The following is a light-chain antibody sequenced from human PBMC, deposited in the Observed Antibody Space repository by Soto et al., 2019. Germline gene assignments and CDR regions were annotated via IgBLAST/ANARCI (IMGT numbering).Light chain of an antibody. J-gene: IGLJ2*01. CDR2: DVS. Sequence: QSALTQPASVSGSPGQSITISCTGTSSDVGAYNYVSWYQQHPGKAPKFMIYDVSNRPSGVSNRFSGSKSGNTASLTISGLQAEDEAHYYCSSYTSTSALVVFGGGTKVTVL. CDR1: SSDVGAYNY. V-gene: IGLV2-14*01. CDR3: SSYTSTSALVV.